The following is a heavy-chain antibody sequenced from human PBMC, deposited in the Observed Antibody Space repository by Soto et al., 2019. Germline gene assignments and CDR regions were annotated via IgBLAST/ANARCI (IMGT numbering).Heavy chain of an antibody. CDR1: GFTFSSYA. CDR2: ISYDGSNK. V-gene: IGHV3-30-3*01. D-gene: IGHD3-16*01. Sequence: PGGSLRLSYAASGFTFSSYAMHWVSQAPGKGLEWVAVISYDGSNKYYADSVKGRFTISRDNSKNTLYLQMNSLRAEDTAVYYCARVGSLQTYYYYYYGMDVWGQGTTVIVSS. CDR3: ARVGSLQTYYYYYYGMDV. J-gene: IGHJ6*02.